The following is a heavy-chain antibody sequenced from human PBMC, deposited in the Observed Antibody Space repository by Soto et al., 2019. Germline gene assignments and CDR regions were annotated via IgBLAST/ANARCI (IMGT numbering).Heavy chain of an antibody. CDR1: GGSFSGYY. D-gene: IGHD6-6*01. J-gene: IGHJ5*02. CDR2: INHSGST. V-gene: IGHV4-34*01. Sequence: PSETLSLTCAVYGGSFSGYYWSWIRQPPGKGLEWIGEINHSGSTNYNPSLKSRVTISVDTSKNQFSLKLSSVTAADTAVYYCARGLKYRSSAGPTWFDPWGQGTLVTVSS. CDR3: ARGLKYRSSAGPTWFDP.